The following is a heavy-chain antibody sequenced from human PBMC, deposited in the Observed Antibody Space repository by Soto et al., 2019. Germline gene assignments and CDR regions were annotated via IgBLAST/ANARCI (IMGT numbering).Heavy chain of an antibody. J-gene: IGHJ3*01. CDR1: GNSFTSYG. CDR3: ARSFFYQGRDSPVYSFDAFDF. CDR2: ISAHTGSS. D-gene: IGHD3-22*01. Sequence: VKVSNRSSGNSFTSYGMVWVRQAPGQGLEWMGWISAHTGSSEYAQRCQSRVTMTTDSSTSAANMELRSLRSDDADVSCCARSFFYQGRDSPVYSFDAFDFWGPGTLVTVSS. V-gene: IGHV1-18*01.